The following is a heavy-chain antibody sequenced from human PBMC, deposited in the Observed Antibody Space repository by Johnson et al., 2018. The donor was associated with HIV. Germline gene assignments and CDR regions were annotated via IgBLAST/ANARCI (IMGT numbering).Heavy chain of an antibody. CDR1: GFTFSDYY. CDR2: IFSVGGA. Sequence: VQLVESGGGLVKPGGSLRLSCAASGFTFSDYYMSWIRQAPGKGLEWVSVIFSVGGAYYADSVKGRFIISRDNSKNMLYLHMNSLRGEDTAVYYCRVVTGAFDIWGLGTMVTVSS. CDR3: RVVTGAFDI. D-gene: IGHD4-23*01. J-gene: IGHJ3*02. V-gene: IGHV3-66*02.